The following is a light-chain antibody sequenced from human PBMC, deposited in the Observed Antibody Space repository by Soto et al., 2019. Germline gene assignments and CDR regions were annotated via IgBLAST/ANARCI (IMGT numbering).Light chain of an antibody. J-gene: IGKJ3*01. CDR3: QQYNNWPFT. Sequence: EIVMTQSPATLSVSPGERATLSCRASQSVSSNLAWYQQKPGQAPRLLIYGASTRATGIPARFSGSGSGTELPLSISSLQSEDFEVYYCQQYNNWPFTFGPGTKVDIK. CDR2: GAS. CDR1: QSVSSN. V-gene: IGKV3-15*01.